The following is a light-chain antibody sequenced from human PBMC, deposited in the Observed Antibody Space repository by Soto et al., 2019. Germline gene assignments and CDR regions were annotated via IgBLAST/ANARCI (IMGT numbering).Light chain of an antibody. CDR2: AAS. J-gene: IGKJ1*01. CDR1: QSISGT. Sequence: IVMTQSPGTLSVSPGGRATLSCRASQSISGTLAWYQQKPGQAPRLLIYAASTRAVGIPDRFSASGSGTDFTLTISRLEPEDFVVYYCQQYGSSPRTFGQGTKVDIK. CDR3: QQYGSSPRT. V-gene: IGKV3-20*01.